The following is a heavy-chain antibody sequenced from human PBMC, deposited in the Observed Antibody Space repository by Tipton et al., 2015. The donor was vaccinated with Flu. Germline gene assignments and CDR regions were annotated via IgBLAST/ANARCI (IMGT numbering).Heavy chain of an antibody. CDR2: IIPMFGTV. D-gene: IGHD1-26*01. CDR1: GYTFTAHY. Sequence: QLVQSGPEVKKPGASVKVSCKGSGYTFTAHYMHWVRQAPGQGLEWMGRIIPMFGTVSYKQKFQGRITISADDSTSTAYVELSSLRSDDTAVYYCARQEGQSGTYPLGAMDVWGQGTTVIVSS. CDR3: ARQEGQSGTYPLGAMDV. J-gene: IGHJ6*02. V-gene: IGHV1-69*18.